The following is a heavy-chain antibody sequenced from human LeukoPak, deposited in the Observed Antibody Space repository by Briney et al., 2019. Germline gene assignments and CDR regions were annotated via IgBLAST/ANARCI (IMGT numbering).Heavy chain of an antibody. V-gene: IGHV3-23*01. Sequence: PGGALRLSCAASGFTFSSYAMSWVRQAPGKGLEWVSAISGSGGSTYYADSVKGRFTISRDNSKNTLYLQMNSLRAEDTAVYYCAKFSLDILTGYYNLDASDICGQGTMVTVSS. CDR1: GFTFSSYA. D-gene: IGHD3-9*01. CDR2: ISGSGGST. J-gene: IGHJ3*02. CDR3: AKFSLDILTGYYNLDASDI.